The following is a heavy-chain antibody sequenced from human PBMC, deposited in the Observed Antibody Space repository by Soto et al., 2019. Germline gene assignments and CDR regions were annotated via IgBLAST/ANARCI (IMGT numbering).Heavy chain of an antibody. CDR2: IWYDGSNK. D-gene: IGHD2-21*01. V-gene: IGHV3-33*01. Sequence: GGSLRLSCAASGFTFSSYGMHWVRQAPGKGLEWVAVIWYDGSNKYYADSVKGRFTISRDNSKNTLYLQMNSLRAEDTAVYYCARDSAVGYCGGDCYWRWGQGTLVTVSS. J-gene: IGHJ4*02. CDR3: ARDSAVGYCGGDCYWR. CDR1: GFTFSSYG.